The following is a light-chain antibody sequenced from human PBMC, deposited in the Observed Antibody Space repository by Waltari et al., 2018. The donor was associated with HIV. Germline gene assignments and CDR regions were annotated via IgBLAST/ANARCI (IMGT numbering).Light chain of an antibody. V-gene: IGLV1-47*01. Sequence: QSVLTQPPSASGTPGQRVTIPCSGRSPNIGSNYVYWYQQLPGTAPKLLLYRNTQRPSGVPDRFSGSKSGTSASLAISGLRSEDEADYYCAAWGNSLSLLFGGGTKLTVL. CDR2: RNT. CDR1: SPNIGSNY. CDR3: AAWGNSLSLL. J-gene: IGLJ2*01.